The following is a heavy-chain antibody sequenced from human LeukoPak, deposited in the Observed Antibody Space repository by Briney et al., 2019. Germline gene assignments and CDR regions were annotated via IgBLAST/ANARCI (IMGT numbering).Heavy chain of an antibody. V-gene: IGHV1-2*02. CDR3: ASHCSTSCYSDY. J-gene: IGHJ4*02. CDR2: INPNSGGT. D-gene: IGHD2-2*02. CDR1: GYTFTGYY. Sequence: AXVKVSCKASGYTFTGYYMHWVRQAPGQGLEWMGWINPNSGGTNYAQKFQGRVTMTRDTSISTAYMELSRLRSDDTAVYYCASHCSTSCYSDYWGQGTLVTVSS.